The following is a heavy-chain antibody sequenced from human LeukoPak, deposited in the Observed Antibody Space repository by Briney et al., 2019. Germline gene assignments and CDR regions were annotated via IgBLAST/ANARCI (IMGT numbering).Heavy chain of an antibody. CDR2: INHSGYT. V-gene: IGHV4-34*01. Sequence: SETLSLTCAVSGVSFDDYYWSWVRLTPGKGLEWIGEINHSGYTNDSPSLKSRVTLSIDTSRKQFSLNLRSVTVADTGIYYCTRMTAGHDYWGQGTLVTVSS. CDR3: TRMTAGHDY. J-gene: IGHJ4*02. D-gene: IGHD2-21*02. CDR1: GVSFDDYY.